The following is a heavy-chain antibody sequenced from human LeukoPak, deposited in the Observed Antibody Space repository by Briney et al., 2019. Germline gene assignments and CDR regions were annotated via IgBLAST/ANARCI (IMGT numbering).Heavy chain of an antibody. D-gene: IGHD3-16*01. Sequence: GGSLRLSCAVSGFTFSGSAMHWVRQASGKGLEWVGRIRSKANSYATAYAASVKGRFTISRDDSKNTAYLQMNSLKTEDTAVYYCTRLAGGDASPSFDYWGQGTLVTVSS. V-gene: IGHV3-73*01. CDR3: TRLAGGDASPSFDY. J-gene: IGHJ4*02. CDR2: IRSKANSYAT. CDR1: GFTFSGSA.